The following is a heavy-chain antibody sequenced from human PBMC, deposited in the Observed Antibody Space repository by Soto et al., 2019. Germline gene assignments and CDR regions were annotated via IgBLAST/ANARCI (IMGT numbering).Heavy chain of an antibody. Sequence: SXRLSCADSVFTFVDYTMHWVRQGPGKGLEWVSLINWDGSSTFYSYSVKGRFTISRDNSKNSLYLQMNSLGTEDTALYYCAKDTLRYFDYWGQGTMVTVSS. CDR2: INWDGSST. CDR1: VFTFVDYT. CDR3: AKDTLRYFDY. V-gene: IGHV3-43*01. J-gene: IGHJ4*02.